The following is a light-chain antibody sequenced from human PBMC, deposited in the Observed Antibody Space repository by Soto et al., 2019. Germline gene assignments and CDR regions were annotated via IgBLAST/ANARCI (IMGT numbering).Light chain of an antibody. CDR2: GAS. V-gene: IGKV3-20*01. CDR1: QSVSTSY. J-gene: IGKJ4*01. Sequence: EIVLTQSPGTLSLSPGERATLSCRASQSVSTSYLAWYQQKPGQAPRLLIYGASSRATGIPDRFSGSGSGADFTLTISRLDPEDFAVYYCQQYGSVPLTFGGGTKVDIK. CDR3: QQYGSVPLT.